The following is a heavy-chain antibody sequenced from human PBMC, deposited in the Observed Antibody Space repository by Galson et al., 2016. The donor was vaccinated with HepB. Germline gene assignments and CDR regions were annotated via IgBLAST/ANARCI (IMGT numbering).Heavy chain of an antibody. Sequence: SLRLSCAASGFAFSRYEFNWVRQAPGKGLEWVSHISYSNAVSYAASVKGRFTISRDNDGDSLFLEMSGLRVEDTAVYYCVRGMSNSWYAYKRSYYYSMELWGRGTSIIVSS. CDR2: ISYSNAV. V-gene: IGHV3-48*03. CDR3: VRGMSNSWYAYKRSYYYSMEL. D-gene: IGHD6-13*01. J-gene: IGHJ6*02. CDR1: GFAFSRYE.